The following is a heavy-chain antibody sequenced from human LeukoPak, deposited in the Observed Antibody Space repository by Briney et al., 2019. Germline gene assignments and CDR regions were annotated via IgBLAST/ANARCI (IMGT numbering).Heavy chain of an antibody. CDR2: ISSSGSTI. V-gene: IGHV3-48*03. CDR3: ARDAAGIVFDY. D-gene: IGHD3-16*02. CDR1: GFTFSSYE. Sequence: PGGSLRLSCAASGFTFSSYEMNWVRQAPGKGLEWVSYISSSGSTIYYADSVKGRFTISRDNAKNSLYLQMNSLRAEDTAVYYCARDAAGIVFDYRGQGTLVTVSS. J-gene: IGHJ4*02.